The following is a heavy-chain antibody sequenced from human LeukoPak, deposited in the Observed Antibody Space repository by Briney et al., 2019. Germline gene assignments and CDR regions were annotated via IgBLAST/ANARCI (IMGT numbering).Heavy chain of an antibody. D-gene: IGHD5-24*01. CDR2: ISSSSSYI. CDR3: ARDRVFADGYSRFDL. V-gene: IGHV3-21*01. CDR1: GFTVSSNY. J-gene: IGHJ2*01. Sequence: GGSLRLSCAASGFTVSSNYMSWVRQAPGKGLEWVSSISSSSSYIYYADSVKGRFTISRDNAKNSLYLQMNSLRAEDTAVYYCARDRVFADGYSRFDLWGRGTLVTVSS.